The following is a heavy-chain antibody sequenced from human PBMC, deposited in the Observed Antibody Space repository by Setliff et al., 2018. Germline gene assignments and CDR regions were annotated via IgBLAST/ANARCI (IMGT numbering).Heavy chain of an antibody. CDR2: INVSGGST. D-gene: IGHD3-10*01. V-gene: IGHV1-46*01. CDR3: ARDQGGSGSYSIETYYYYGMDV. CDR1: GYTFTRYY. Sequence: ASVKVSCKASGYTFTRYYMYWVRQAPGQGLEWMGIINVSGGSTSYAQKFQGRVTMTRDTSTSTIYMELASLTSEDTAVYYCARDQGGSGSYSIETYYYYGMDVWGQGTTVTVSS. J-gene: IGHJ6*02.